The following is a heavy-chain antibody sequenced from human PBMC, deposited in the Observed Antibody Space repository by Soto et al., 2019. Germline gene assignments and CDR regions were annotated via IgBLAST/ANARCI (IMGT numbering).Heavy chain of an antibody. CDR1: GFTFSSYS. V-gene: IGHV3-21*01. CDR3: ARTDYGDYAFDY. D-gene: IGHD4-17*01. CDR2: ISSSSSYI. Sequence: PGVSLRLSCAASGFTFSSYSMNWVRQAPGKGLEWVSSISSSSSYIYYADSGKGRFTISRDNAKNSLYLQMNSLRAEDTAVYYCARTDYGDYAFDYWGQGTLVTVSS. J-gene: IGHJ4*02.